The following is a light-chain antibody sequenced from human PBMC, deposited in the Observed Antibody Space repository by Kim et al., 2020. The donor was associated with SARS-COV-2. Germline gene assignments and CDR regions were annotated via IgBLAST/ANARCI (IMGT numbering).Light chain of an antibody. V-gene: IGKV1-5*01. CDR1: QSISNW. CDR2: DAS. Sequence: DIQMTQSPSTLSASVGDRVTITCRASQSISNWLAWYQQKPGKAPKLLMYDASSLESGVPSRFGGSGSGTEFTLTISSLQPDDFATYYSQQYNSYSTWAFGEGTKGEIK. CDR3: QQYNSYSTWA. J-gene: IGKJ4*02.